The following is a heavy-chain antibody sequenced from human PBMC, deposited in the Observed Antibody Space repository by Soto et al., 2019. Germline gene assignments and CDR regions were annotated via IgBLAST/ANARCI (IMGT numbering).Heavy chain of an antibody. CDR1: GYTFTGYY. CDR3: ATGGPAGDFDY. D-gene: IGHD3-10*01. J-gene: IGHJ4*02. Sequence: GASVKVSCKASGYTFTGYYMHWVRQAPGKGLEWMGGFDPEDGETVYAQKFQGRVTMTEDTSTDTANMELSSLTSEDTAVYYCATGGPAGDFDYWGQGSLVTVS. CDR2: FDPEDGET. V-gene: IGHV1-24*01.